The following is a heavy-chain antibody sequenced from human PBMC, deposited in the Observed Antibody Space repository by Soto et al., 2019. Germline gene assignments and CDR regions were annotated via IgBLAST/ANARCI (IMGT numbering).Heavy chain of an antibody. Sequence: PGGSLRLSCAASGFTFSSYAMSWVRQAPGKGLEWVSAISGSGDSIYYADSVKGRFTISRDNSKNTLYLQMNSLRAEDTAVYYCAKDKVRYCGGDCFNFDYWGQGTPVTVS. CDR3: AKDKVRYCGGDCFNFDY. D-gene: IGHD2-21*02. V-gene: IGHV3-23*01. CDR2: ISGSGDSI. CDR1: GFTFSSYA. J-gene: IGHJ4*02.